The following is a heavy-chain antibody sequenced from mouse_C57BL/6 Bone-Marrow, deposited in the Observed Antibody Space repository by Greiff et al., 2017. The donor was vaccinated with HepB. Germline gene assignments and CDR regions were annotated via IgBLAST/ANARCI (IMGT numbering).Heavy chain of an antibody. CDR2: INPGSGGT. V-gene: IGHV1-54*01. J-gene: IGHJ2*01. Sequence: VKLQESGAELVRPGTSVKVSCKASGYAFTNYLIEWVKQRPGQGLEWIGVINPGSGGTNYNEKFKGKATLTADKSSSTAYMQLSSLTSEDSAVYFCARGGYSDFDYWGQGTTLTVSS. CDR1: GYAFTNYL. CDR3: ARGGYSDFDY. D-gene: IGHD2-12*01.